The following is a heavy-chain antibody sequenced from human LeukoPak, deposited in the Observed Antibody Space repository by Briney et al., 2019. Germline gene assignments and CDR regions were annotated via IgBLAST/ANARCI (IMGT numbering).Heavy chain of an antibody. V-gene: IGHV4-31*03. CDR1: GGSISSGGYY. J-gene: IGHJ4*02. CDR3: ARLESYYAHFDY. Sequence: PSETLSLTCTVSGGSISSGGYYWSWIRQHPGKGPEWIGYIYYSGSTSYNPSLKSRVTISVDTSKNQFSLKLNSVTAADTAVYYCARLESYYAHFDYWGQGTLATVSS. D-gene: IGHD1-26*01. CDR2: IYYSGST.